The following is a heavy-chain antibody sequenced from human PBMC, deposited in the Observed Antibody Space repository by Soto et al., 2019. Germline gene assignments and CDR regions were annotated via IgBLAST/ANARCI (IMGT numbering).Heavy chain of an antibody. CDR3: VRGSLFRAGYSHFDY. Sequence: QVQLVQSGAELKKPGSSVNVSCKASGGDFDNHGFNWVRQAPGQRLEWMGGIIPALGTINYAHKFKGRVTITADKSTSTIYLDLKSLGSEDTAVYYCVRGSLFRAGYSHFDYWGLGTLVTVSS. D-gene: IGHD3-9*01. CDR2: IIPALGTI. J-gene: IGHJ4*02. CDR1: GGDFDNHG. V-gene: IGHV1-69*06.